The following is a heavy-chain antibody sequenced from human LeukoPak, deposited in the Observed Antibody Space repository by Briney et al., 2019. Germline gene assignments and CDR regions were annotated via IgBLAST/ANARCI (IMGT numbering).Heavy chain of an antibody. J-gene: IGHJ4*02. CDR2: VYSTGTT. Sequence: PSETLSLTCTVSGGSIRGRTYYWAWLRQPPGKALEWLANVYSTGTTYYNPSLKSRLNILLDTSKNHFSLTVTSVTAADTAVYYCACTPYSFIFDYWSPGSLVTVSS. V-gene: IGHV4-39*02. D-gene: IGHD2-8*01. CDR1: GGSIRGRTYY. CDR3: ACTPYSFIFDY.